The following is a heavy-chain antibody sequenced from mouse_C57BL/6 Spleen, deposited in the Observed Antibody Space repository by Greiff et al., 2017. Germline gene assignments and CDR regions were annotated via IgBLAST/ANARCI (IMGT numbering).Heavy chain of an antibody. CDR2: IHPNSGST. D-gene: IGHD4-1*01. CDR3: AREGTGTRFAY. CDR1: GYTFTSYW. V-gene: IGHV1-64*01. Sequence: QVQLQQPGAELVKPGASVKLSCKASGYTFTSYWMHWVKQRPGQGLEWIGMIHPNSGSTNYNEKFKSKATLTVEKSSSTAYMQLSSLTSEDSAVYYCAREGTGTRFAYWGQGTLVTVSA. J-gene: IGHJ3*01.